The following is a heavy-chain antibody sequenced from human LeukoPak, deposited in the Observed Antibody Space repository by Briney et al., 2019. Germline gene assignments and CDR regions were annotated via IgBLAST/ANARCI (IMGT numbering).Heavy chain of an antibody. D-gene: IGHD1/OR15-1a*01. CDR2: VNLQGST. V-gene: IGHV4-4*02. Sequence: PSETLSLTCGVSGGSITNTNYWTWVRQPPGKGLEWIGEVNLQGSTNYNPSLMGRVAIAVDTSENHISLQLTSVTAADTAVYYCASAPNKSGLRWFDPWGQGTLVTVSS. CDR3: ASAPNKSGLRWFDP. J-gene: IGHJ5*02. CDR1: GGSITNTNY.